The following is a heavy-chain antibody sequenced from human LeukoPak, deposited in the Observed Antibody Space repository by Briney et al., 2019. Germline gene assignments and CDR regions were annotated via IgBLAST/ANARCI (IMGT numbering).Heavy chain of an antibody. D-gene: IGHD1-26*01. CDR2: IKSDGSST. V-gene: IGHV3-74*01. J-gene: IGHJ3*01. CDR1: GFTFSSYW. CDR3: ARAYSGTYYAFDV. Sequence: GGSLRLSCAASGFTFSSYWMHWVRQAPGKGLVWVSRIKSDGSSTHYADSVKGRFTISRDTAKNTQYLQMNSLRAEDTAVYYCARAYSGTYYAFDVWGQGTMVTVSS.